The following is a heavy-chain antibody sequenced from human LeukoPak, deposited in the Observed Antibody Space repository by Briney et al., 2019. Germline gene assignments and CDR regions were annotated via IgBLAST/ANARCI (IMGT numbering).Heavy chain of an antibody. D-gene: IGHD3-22*01. V-gene: IGHV3-30*03. J-gene: IGHJ6*02. CDR1: GFTFGSYG. CDR3: ARERTTMILFAITGGRNGLDV. Sequence: GGSLRLSCAASGFTFGSYGMHWVRQSPGKGLEWVAVISYDGSTKYYADSVKGRFTISRDNSNNTLYLEMNSLRAEDTAVYYCARERTTMILFAITGGRNGLDVWGQGTTVTVSS. CDR2: ISYDGSTK.